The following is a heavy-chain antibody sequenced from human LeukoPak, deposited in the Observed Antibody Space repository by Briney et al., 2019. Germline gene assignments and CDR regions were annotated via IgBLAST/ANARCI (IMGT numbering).Heavy chain of an antibody. CDR2: IYTSGST. Sequence: SETLSLTCTVSGGSISSYYRSWIRQPPGKGLEWIGYIYTSGSTNYNPSLKRRVTISVDTSKTQFSLKLTSMTAADTAVYYCARQVGELRRSGFDYWGQGTLVTVSS. D-gene: IGHD2-15*01. CDR3: ARQVGELRRSGFDY. J-gene: IGHJ4*02. CDR1: GGSISSYY. V-gene: IGHV4-4*09.